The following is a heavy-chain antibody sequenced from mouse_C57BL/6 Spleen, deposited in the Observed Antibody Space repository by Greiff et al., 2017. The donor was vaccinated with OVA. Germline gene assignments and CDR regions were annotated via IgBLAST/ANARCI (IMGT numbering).Heavy chain of an antibody. V-gene: IGHV1-82*01. CDR1: GYAFSSSW. Sequence: QVQLQQSGPELVKPGASVKISCKASGYAFSSSWMNWVKQRPGKGLEWIGRIYPGDGDTNYNGKFKGKATLTADKSSSTAYMQLSSLTSEDSAVYFCAIYYGNQGDYWGQGTSVTVSS. D-gene: IGHD2-1*01. CDR3: AIYYGNQGDY. CDR2: IYPGDGDT. J-gene: IGHJ4*01.